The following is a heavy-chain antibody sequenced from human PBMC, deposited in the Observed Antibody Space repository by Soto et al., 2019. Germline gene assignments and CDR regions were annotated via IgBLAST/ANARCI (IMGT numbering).Heavy chain of an antibody. Sequence: PSETLSLTCTVSGGSVIRGSYYWICIRQRPGNGLELIGYIYYSGSTNYNPSLKSRVTISVDTSKNQFSLKLSSVTAADTAVYYCARAQYYYDSSGYYPGSYYYYGMDVWGQGTTVTVSS. V-gene: IGHV4-61*01. CDR1: GGSVIRGSYY. CDR3: ARAQYYYDSSGYYPGSYYYYGMDV. D-gene: IGHD3-22*01. J-gene: IGHJ6*02. CDR2: IYYSGST.